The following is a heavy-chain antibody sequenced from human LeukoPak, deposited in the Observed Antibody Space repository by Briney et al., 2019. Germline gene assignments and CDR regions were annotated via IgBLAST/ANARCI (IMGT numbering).Heavy chain of an antibody. CDR3: ARHQRDGHLYYDHYDGLFDY. D-gene: IGHD3-3*01. J-gene: IGHJ4*02. Sequence: SETLSLTCAVSGGSINSHTYYWGWIRQPPGKGLEWIGNIYYSGSAYYNPSLKSRITMSVDTPNNQFSLKLTSVTAADTAVYYCARHQRDGHLYYDHYDGLFDYWGQGTLVAVSS. V-gene: IGHV4-39*01. CDR2: IYYSGSA. CDR1: GGSINSHTYY.